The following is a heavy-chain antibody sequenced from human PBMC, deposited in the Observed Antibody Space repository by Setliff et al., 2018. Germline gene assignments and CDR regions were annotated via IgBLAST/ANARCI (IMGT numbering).Heavy chain of an antibody. Sequence: SETLSLTCTVSGGSIITSTHHWVWIRQSPGKGLEWIVTIYSSGTTYYNLSLKSRFTISLDTSKSQFSLNLGSVTAADTAVYYCTRRPRGRAAFDIWGQWTMVTVSS. CDR1: GGSIITSTHH. J-gene: IGHJ3*02. D-gene: IGHD3-10*01. CDR2: IYSSGTT. CDR3: TRRPRGRAAFDI. V-gene: IGHV4-39*01.